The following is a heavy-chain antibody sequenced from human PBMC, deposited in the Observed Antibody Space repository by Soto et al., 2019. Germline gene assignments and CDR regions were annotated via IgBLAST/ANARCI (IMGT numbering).Heavy chain of an antibody. J-gene: IGHJ5*02. CDR1: GFTFSSYA. Sequence: GGSLRLSCAASGFTFSSYAMSWVRQAPGKGLEWVSAISGSGGSTYYADSVKGRFTISRDNSKNTLYLQMNSLRAEDTAVYYCAKDATMITFGGVIVPSNWFDPWGQGTLVTVSS. CDR3: AKDATMITFGGVIVPSNWFDP. CDR2: ISGSGGST. D-gene: IGHD3-16*02. V-gene: IGHV3-23*01.